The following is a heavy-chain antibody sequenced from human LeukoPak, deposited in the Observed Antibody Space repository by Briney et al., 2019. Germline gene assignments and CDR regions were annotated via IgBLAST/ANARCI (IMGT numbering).Heavy chain of an antibody. V-gene: IGHV4-61*05. CDR2: IYYSGST. D-gene: IGHD6-13*01. CDR1: GGSISSSSYY. J-gene: IGHJ4*02. CDR3: ARLRKAAAGFHPFPRGFDY. Sequence: SSETLSLTCTVSGGSISSSSYYWGWIRQPPGKGLEWIGYIYYSGSTNYNPSLKSRVTISVDTSKNQFSLKLSSVTAADTAVYYCARLRKAAAGFHPFPRGFDYWGQGTLVTVSS.